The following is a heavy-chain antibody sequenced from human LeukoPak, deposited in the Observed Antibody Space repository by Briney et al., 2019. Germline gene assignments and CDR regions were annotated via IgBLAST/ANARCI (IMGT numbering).Heavy chain of an antibody. CDR1: GFTFSSYE. CDR2: ISSSGSTK. D-gene: IGHD5-18*01. V-gene: IGHV3-48*03. Sequence: PAGSLRLSCAASGFTFSSYEMNWVRQAPGKGLEWVSYISSSGSTKYYAAPVKGRITISRANTNNSLYLQMNTLTADATAIYYCAREVRRVQLPYYMDVWGKGTTVTISS. J-gene: IGHJ6*03. CDR3: AREVRRVQLPYYMDV.